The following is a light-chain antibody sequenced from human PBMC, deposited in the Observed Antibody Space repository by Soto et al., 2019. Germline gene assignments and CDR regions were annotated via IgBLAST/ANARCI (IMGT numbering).Light chain of an antibody. CDR2: AAS. V-gene: IGKV1-39*01. Sequence: DIQMTQSPSSLSASVGDRVTITCRASQSISSYLNWYQQKPGKAPKLLIYAASSLQSGVPSRFSGDGSGQDFTLTISSLQPEDFATYYCQQSYSTLTFGPETKVDIK. CDR3: QQSYSTLT. J-gene: IGKJ3*01. CDR1: QSISSY.